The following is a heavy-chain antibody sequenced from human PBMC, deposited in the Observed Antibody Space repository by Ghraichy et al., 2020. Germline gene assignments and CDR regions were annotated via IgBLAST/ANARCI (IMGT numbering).Heavy chain of an antibody. D-gene: IGHD3-3*01. CDR2: IYYSGST. CDR1: GGSISSSSYY. Sequence: SETLSLTCTVSGGSISSSSYYWGWIRQPTGKGLEWIGSIYYSGSTYYNSSLKSRVTISVDTSKNQFSLKLSSVTAADTAVYYCARDRYYDFWSGYSSYYGMDVWGQGTTVTVSS. J-gene: IGHJ6*02. V-gene: IGHV4-39*07. CDR3: ARDRYYDFWSGYSSYYGMDV.